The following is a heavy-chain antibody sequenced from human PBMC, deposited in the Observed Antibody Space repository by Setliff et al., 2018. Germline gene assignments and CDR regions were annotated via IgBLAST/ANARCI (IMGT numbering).Heavy chain of an antibody. D-gene: IGHD2-15*01. CDR2: LYTSGDT. CDR1: GDSISSHI. V-gene: IGHV4-4*07. CDR3: ARDRVVVGAGRRGYYFDY. J-gene: IGHJ4*02. Sequence: SSETLSLTCTVSGDSISSHIWTWIRQPAAGEGLEWIGRLYTSGDTDYNPSPKSRVTMSVDTSKNQLSLKLSSVTAADTAVYYCARDRVVVGAGRRGYYFDYWGQGTLVTVSS.